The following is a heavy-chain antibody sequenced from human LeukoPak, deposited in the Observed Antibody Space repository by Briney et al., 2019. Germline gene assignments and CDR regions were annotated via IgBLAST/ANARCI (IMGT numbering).Heavy chain of an antibody. D-gene: IGHD3-10*01. J-gene: IGHJ4*02. CDR1: GGSISSYY. CDR2: IYYSGST. Sequence: NPSETLSLTCTVPGGSISSYYWSWIRQPPGKGLEWIGYIYYSGSTNYNPSRKSRVTISVDTSKNQFCLKLSSVTAAATAVYYCARRQDAMVRGVTFDYWGQGTLVTVSS. CDR3: ARRQDAMVRGVTFDY. V-gene: IGHV4-59*01.